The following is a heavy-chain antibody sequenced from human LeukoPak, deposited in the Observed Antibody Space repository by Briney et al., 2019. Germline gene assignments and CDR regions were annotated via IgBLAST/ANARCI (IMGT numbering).Heavy chain of an antibody. Sequence: GGSLRLSCAASGFTFSDYYMSWIRQAPGKGLEWVSYIGSSDKTIYYADSVKGRFTISRDNAKNSLYLQMNSLRAEDTAVYYCARVRGDYGFLSDYWGQGTLVTVSS. J-gene: IGHJ4*02. CDR3: ARVRGDYGFLSDY. CDR1: GFTFSDYY. V-gene: IGHV3-11*04. D-gene: IGHD3-3*01. CDR2: IGSSDKTI.